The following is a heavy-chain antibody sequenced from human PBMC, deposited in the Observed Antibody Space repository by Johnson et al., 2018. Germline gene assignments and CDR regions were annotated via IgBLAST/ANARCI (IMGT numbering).Heavy chain of an antibody. CDR2: IAYDGSKR. CDR1: GFTFSSYA. J-gene: IGHJ4*02. D-gene: IGHD1-26*01. Sequence: VQLVESGGGVVLPGRSLRLSCAASGFTFSSYAMHWVRQAPGTGLEWVAVIAYDGSKRYYADSVKGRFTISRDNSKNMLYLETNGLRDEDSAVYHCAGALGPTGKYFYLDNWGQGTLVTVSS. V-gene: IGHV3-30-3*01. CDR3: AGALGPTGKYFYLDN.